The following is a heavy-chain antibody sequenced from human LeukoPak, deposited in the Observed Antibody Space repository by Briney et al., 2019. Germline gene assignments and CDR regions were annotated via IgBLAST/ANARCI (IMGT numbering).Heavy chain of an antibody. CDR2: IYYSGIT. D-gene: IGHD2-15*01. Sequence: PSETLSLTCAVSGDSISTTNYFWGWIRQPPGKGLWWFGIIYYSGITHYNPSLKSRVTILVDTSKNQFSLKLSSVTDADTAVYYCVSGCSGGSCYLPDYWGQGTLVTVSS. CDR3: VSGCSGGSCYLPDY. V-gene: IGHV4-39*01. CDR1: GDSISTTNYF. J-gene: IGHJ4*02.